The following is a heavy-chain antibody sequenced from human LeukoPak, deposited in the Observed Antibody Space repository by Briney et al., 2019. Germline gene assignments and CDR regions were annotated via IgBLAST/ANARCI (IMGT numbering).Heavy chain of an antibody. V-gene: IGHV3-30*02. Sequence: PGGSLRLSCAASGFTFSSYGMYWVRQAPGKGLEGVAFVRYDGSNKYYVDSVKGRFTISRDNAKNSLYLQMNSLRAEDTAVYYCAELGITMIGGVWGKGTTVTISS. CDR3: AELGITMIGGV. CDR1: GFTFSSYG. J-gene: IGHJ6*04. CDR2: VRYDGSNK. D-gene: IGHD3-10*02.